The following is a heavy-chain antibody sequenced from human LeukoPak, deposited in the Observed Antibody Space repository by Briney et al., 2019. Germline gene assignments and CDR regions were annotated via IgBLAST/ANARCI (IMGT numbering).Heavy chain of an antibody. D-gene: IGHD3-10*01. CDR1: GFTFSSYG. CDR2: IFYDGINK. Sequence: GRSLRLSCAASGFTFSSYGMHWVRQAPGKGLEWVAVIFYDGINKYYADSVKGRFTISRDNSKNTLYLQVNSLRAEDTAVDYCVASGRSFVFDYWGQGTLVTVSS. V-gene: IGHV3-30*12. J-gene: IGHJ4*02. CDR3: VASGRSFVFDY.